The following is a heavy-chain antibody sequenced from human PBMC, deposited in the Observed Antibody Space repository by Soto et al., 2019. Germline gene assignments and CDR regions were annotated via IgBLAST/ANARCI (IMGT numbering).Heavy chain of an antibody. CDR3: ANVVLGAFDI. D-gene: IGHD2-15*01. Sequence: EVQLVESGGGLVQPGGSLRLSCAASGFTFSSYAMSWVRQAPGKGLEWVSAISGSGGSTYYADSVKGRFTISRDNSKNTMYLQMKRLRAEDTAVYYCANVVLGAFDIWGQGTMVTVSS. J-gene: IGHJ3*02. V-gene: IGHV3-23*04. CDR1: GFTFSSYA. CDR2: ISGSGGST.